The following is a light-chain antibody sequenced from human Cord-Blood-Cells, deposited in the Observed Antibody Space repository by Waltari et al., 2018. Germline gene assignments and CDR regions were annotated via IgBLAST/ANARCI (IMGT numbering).Light chain of an antibody. V-gene: IGLV2-23*02. CDR1: SSDVGSYNL. J-gene: IGLJ3*02. CDR3: CSYAGSSTWV. CDR2: EVS. Sequence: QSALTQPASVSGSPGQSITISCTGTSSDVGSYNLVSWYQHHPGKAPKLMIYEVSKRPSRVSSRFPGSKSGNTASLTISGLQAEDEADYYCCSYAGSSTWVFGGGTKLTVL.